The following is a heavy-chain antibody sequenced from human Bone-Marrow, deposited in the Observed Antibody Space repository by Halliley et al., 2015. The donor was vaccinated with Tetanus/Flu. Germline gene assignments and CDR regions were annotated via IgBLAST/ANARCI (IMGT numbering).Heavy chain of an antibody. CDR3: ARVSTSEWLVRGTPFDC. CDR1: GGSISSSNW. V-gene: IGHV4-4*02. J-gene: IGHJ4*02. Sequence: TLSLTCVVSGGSISSSNWWGWVRQSPGKGLEWIGEILHTGTTNYSPSLKSRVTISVDKAKNQFSLKLTSMTAADTAVYYCARVSTSEWLVRGTPFDCWGQGTLVTVSS. D-gene: IGHD6-19*01. CDR2: ILHTGTT.